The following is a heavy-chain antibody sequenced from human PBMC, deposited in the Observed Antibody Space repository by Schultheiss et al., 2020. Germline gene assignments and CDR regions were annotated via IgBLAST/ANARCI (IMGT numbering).Heavy chain of an antibody. CDR1: GFTFSSYG. V-gene: IGHV3-33*01. CDR2: IWYDESNK. CDR3: ARDTRSGWYPFYYYYGMDV. Sequence: LSLTCAASGFTFSSYGMHWVRQAPGKGLEWVAVIWYDESNKYYADSVKGRFTISRDNSKNTLYLQMNSLRAEDTAVYYCARDTRSGWYPFYYYYGMDVWGQGTTVTVSS. D-gene: IGHD6-19*01. J-gene: IGHJ6*02.